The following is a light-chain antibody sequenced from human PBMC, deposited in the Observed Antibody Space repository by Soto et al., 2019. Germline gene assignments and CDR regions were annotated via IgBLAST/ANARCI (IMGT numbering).Light chain of an antibody. J-gene: IGKJ1*01. CDR3: TQGSGWPWT. V-gene: IGKV2-30*01. CDR2: KAS. CDR1: QGPGFTVGNIS. Sequence: EAVLPQSPLPLHATLAQPPSSPSGSIQGPGFTVGNISLEWFHQRPGQAPRRPIYKASNRDSGVPDRFSGSGSGTDFTLKISRVEAEDVGVYYCTQGSGWPWTFGQGTKLEIK.